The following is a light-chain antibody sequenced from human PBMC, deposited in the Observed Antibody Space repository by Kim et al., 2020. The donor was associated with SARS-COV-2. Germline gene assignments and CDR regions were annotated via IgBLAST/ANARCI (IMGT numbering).Light chain of an antibody. CDR1: KLGDKY. Sequence: VSPGQTSSITCSGDKLGDKYACWYQQKPGQSPVLVIYQDSKRHSGIPERFSGSNSGNTATLTISGTQAMDEADYYCQAWDSSTYVFGTGTKVTVL. J-gene: IGLJ1*01. V-gene: IGLV3-1*01. CDR2: QDS. CDR3: QAWDSSTYV.